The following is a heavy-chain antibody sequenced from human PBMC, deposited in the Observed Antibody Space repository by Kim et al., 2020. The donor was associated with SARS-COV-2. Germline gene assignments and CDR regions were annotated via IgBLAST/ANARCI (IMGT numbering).Heavy chain of an antibody. CDR2: INHSGST. Sequence: SETLSLTCAVYGGSFSGYYWSWIRQPPGKGLEWIGEINHSGSTNYNPSLKSRVTISVDTSKNQFSLKLSSVTAADTAVYYCARVQKKEYQLLWERVYYFDYWGQGTLVTVSS. V-gene: IGHV4-34*01. CDR3: ARVQKKEYQLLWERVYYFDY. CDR1: GGSFSGYY. J-gene: IGHJ4*02. D-gene: IGHD2-2*01.